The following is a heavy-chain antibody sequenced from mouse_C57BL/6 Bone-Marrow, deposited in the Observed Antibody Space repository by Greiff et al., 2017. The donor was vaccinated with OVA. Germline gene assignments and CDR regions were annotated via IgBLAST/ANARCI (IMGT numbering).Heavy chain of an antibody. CDR3: ARDYDGGFAY. CDR1: GYPFTDYN. J-gene: IGHJ3*01. CDR2: INPNNGGT. V-gene: IGHV1-18*01. D-gene: IGHD2-4*01. Sequence: EVQLQQSGPELVKPGASVKIPCKASGYPFTDYNMDWVRQSHGKSLEWIGDINPNNGGTIYNQKFKGKATLTVDKSSSTAYMELRSLTSEDTAVYYCARDYDGGFAYWGQGTLVTVSA.